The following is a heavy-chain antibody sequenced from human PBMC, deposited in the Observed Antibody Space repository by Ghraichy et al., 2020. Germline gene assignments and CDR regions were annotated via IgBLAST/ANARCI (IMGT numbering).Heavy chain of an antibody. D-gene: IGHD2-2*03. V-gene: IGHV3-21*01. J-gene: IGHJ4*02. Sequence: GGSLRLSCAASGFTFSTYSINWVRQAPGKGLEWVSSISSSSDYIYYADSVKGRFTISRDNAKNSLYLQMDSLRAEDTALYYCARDPGYWDYFDYWGQGTLVTVSS. CDR3: ARDPGYWDYFDY. CDR1: GFTFSTYS. CDR2: ISSSSDYI.